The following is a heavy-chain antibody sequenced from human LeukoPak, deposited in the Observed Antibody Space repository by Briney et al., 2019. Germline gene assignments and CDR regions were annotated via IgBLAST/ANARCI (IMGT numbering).Heavy chain of an antibody. CDR1: GFTFSAYD. V-gene: IGHV3-23*01. J-gene: IGHJ4*02. CDR3: TKDPPRRSDY. Sequence: PGGSLRLSCAASGFTFSAYDMTWVRQAPGKGLEWVSTIVVSGSDDNIYYADSVKGRFTISRDNSKNMLYLQMNGLRVEDTAVYYCTKDPPRRSDYWGQGTLVTVSS. CDR2: IVVSGSDDNI. D-gene: IGHD4-17*01.